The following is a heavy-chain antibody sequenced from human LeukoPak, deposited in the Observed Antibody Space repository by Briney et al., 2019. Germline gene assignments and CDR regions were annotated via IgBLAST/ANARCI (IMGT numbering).Heavy chain of an antibody. CDR2: ISYDGSNK. CDR1: GFTFSSYA. D-gene: IGHD3-10*01. V-gene: IGHV3-30*04. CDR3: ARIPMVRGRNYFDY. Sequence: GGSLRLSCAASGFTFSSYAMHWVRQAPGKGLEWVAVISYDGSNKYYADSVKRRFTISRDNSKNTLYLQMNSLRAEDTAVYYCARIPMVRGRNYFDYWGQGTLVTVSS. J-gene: IGHJ4*02.